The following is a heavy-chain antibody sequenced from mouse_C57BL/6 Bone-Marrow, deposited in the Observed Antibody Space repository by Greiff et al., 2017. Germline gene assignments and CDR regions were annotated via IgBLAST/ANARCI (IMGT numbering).Heavy chain of an antibody. D-gene: IGHD2-4*01. CDR2: IYPRSGNT. J-gene: IGHJ4*01. CDR3: ARDYDYDGGH. Sequence: QVQLKESEAELARPGASVKLSCKASGYTFTSYGISWVKQRTGQGLEWIGEIYPRSGNTYYNEKFKGKATLTADKSSSTAYMELRSLTSEDSAVYFCARDYDYDGGHWGQGPSVTVSS. CDR1: GYTFTSYG. V-gene: IGHV1-81*01.